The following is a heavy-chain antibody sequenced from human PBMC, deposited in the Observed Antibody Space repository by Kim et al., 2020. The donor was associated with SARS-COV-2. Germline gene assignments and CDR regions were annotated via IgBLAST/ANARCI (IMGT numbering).Heavy chain of an antibody. D-gene: IGHD3-10*01. CDR1: GGTFSSYA. J-gene: IGHJ6*02. V-gene: IGHV1-69*13. CDR3: ASSPYYYGSGSYYYGMDV. CDR2: IIPIFGTA. Sequence: SVKVSCKASGGTFSSYAISWVRQAPGQGLEWMGGIIPIFGTANYAQKFQGRVTITADESTSTAYMELSSLRSEDTAVYYCASSPYYYGSGSYYYGMDVWGQGTTVTVSS.